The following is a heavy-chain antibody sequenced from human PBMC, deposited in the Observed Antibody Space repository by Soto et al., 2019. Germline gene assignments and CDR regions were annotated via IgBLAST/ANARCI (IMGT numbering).Heavy chain of an antibody. CDR1: GFTFSSYD. Sequence: GGSLRLSRAASGFTFSSYDMHWVRQATGKGLEWVSAIGTAGDTYYPGSVKGRFTISRENAKNSLYLQMNSLRAEDTAVYYCARDSPRNWNHYYGMDVWGQGTTVTGSS. CDR2: IGTAGDT. D-gene: IGHD1-20*01. CDR3: ARDSPRNWNHYYGMDV. J-gene: IGHJ6*02. V-gene: IGHV3-13*01.